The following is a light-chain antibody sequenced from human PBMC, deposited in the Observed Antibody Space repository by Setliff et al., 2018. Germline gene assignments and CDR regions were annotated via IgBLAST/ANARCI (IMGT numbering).Light chain of an antibody. CDR2: YVR. CDR3: SSYTGISTYV. J-gene: IGLJ1*01. CDR1: SSDVGGYDY. Sequence: QSVLAQPAPVSGSPGQSITIPCTGTSSDVGGYDYVSWYQQHPGKAPKLLIYYVRDRPSGVSDRFSGSKSGNTASLTISGLQAEDEADYYCSSYTGISTYVFGTGTKVTVL. V-gene: IGLV2-14*03.